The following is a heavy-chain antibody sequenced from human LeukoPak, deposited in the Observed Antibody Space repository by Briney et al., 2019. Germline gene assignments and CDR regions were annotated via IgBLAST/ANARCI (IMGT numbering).Heavy chain of an antibody. J-gene: IGHJ4*02. CDR3: TRDQYSSGWYDILFDY. CDR1: GSTFGDYA. Sequence: GRSLRLSCIASGSTFGDYAMSWFRRAPGKGLEWVGFIRSKIYGGTTEYAASVKGRFTISRDDSKSIAYLQMNSLKTEDTAVYYCTRDQYSSGWYDILFDYWGQGTLVTVSS. CDR2: IRSKIYGGTT. V-gene: IGHV3-49*03. D-gene: IGHD6-19*01.